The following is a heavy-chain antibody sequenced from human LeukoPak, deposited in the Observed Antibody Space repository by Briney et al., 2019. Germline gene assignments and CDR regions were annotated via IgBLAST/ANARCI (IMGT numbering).Heavy chain of an antibody. CDR1: GYSFTSYW. Sequence: GESLKISCKGSGYSFTSYWIGWVRQMPGKGLEWMGTIYPGDSDTRYSPSFQGQVTISADKSISTAYLQWSSLKASDTAMYYCARVGATTDTAFDIWGQGTMVTVSS. D-gene: IGHD1-26*01. CDR2: IYPGDSDT. V-gene: IGHV5-51*01. CDR3: ARVGATTDTAFDI. J-gene: IGHJ3*02.